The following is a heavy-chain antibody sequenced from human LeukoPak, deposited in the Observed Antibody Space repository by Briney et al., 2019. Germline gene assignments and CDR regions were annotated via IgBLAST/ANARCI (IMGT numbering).Heavy chain of an antibody. V-gene: IGHV4-61*02. CDR3: ARDWGPSAATPYYFDY. Sequence: SETLSLTCIVSGGFISTGNYYWRWIRQPAGKGLEWIERIYTTGSTNYNPSLKSRVTISVDTSKNQFSLNLSSVTAADTAVYYCARDWGPSAATPYYFDYWGQGTLVTVSS. CDR1: GGFISTGNYY. D-gene: IGHD6-13*01. J-gene: IGHJ4*02. CDR2: IYTTGST.